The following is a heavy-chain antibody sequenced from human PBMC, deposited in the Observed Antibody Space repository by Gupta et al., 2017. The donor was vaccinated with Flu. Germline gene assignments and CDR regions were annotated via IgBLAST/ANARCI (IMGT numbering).Heavy chain of an antibody. D-gene: IGHD2-21*02. V-gene: IGHV1-69*01. CDR1: GGTSGYA. CDR2: ILPILGSA. J-gene: IGHJ4*02. CDR3: AREFPCGGDCYFLDD. Sequence: QVQLVQSGAEMKKPGSSVKVSCKASGGTSGYAITWVRQAPGQGLEWMGDILPILGSANYAKKFRGRVTITADEVTSTAYMELSSLTSEDTAVYYCAREFPCGGDCYFLDDGGQGTLVSVSS.